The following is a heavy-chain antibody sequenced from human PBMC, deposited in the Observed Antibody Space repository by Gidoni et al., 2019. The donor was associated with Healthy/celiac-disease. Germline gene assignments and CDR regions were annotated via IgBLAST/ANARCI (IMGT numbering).Heavy chain of an antibody. CDR1: GGSISSGSYY. CDR2: IYTSGST. D-gene: IGHD6-13*01. J-gene: IGHJ3*02. CDR3: ARVTAAAGTSDTFDI. Sequence: QVQLQESGPGLVKPSQTLSLTCTVSGGSISSGSYYWSWIRQPAGKGLEWIGRIYTSGSTNCNPSLKSRVTISVDTSKNQFSLKLSSVTAADTAVYYCARVTAAAGTSDTFDIWGQGTMVTVSS. V-gene: IGHV4-61*02.